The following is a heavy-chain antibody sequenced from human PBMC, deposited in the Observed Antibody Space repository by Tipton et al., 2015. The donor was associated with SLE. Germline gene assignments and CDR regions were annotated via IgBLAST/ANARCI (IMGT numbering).Heavy chain of an antibody. D-gene: IGHD3-10*01. V-gene: IGHV4-4*07. CDR1: GGSISSYY. CDR2: IYTSGST. J-gene: IGHJ1*01. CDR3: ARDLRILTYYYGSGSRADFQH. Sequence: LVKPSETLSLTCTVSGGSISSYYWSWIRQPAGKGLEWIGRIYTSGSTNYNPSLKSRVTMSVDTSKNQFSLKLSSVTAADTAVYYCARDLRILTYYYGSGSRADFQHWGQGTLVTVS.